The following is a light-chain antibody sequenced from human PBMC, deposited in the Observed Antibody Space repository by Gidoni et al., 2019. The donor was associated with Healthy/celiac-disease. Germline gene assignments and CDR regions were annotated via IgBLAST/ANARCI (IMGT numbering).Light chain of an antibody. Sequence: IQLTQSPSSLSASVGDRVTITCRASQGLSKSLAWYQQKPGKVPKLLIYAASTLQSGVPSRFSGSGSGTDFTLTISSLQPEDVATYYCQKYNSAPWTFGQGTKVEIK. CDR3: QKYNSAPWT. J-gene: IGKJ1*01. V-gene: IGKV1-27*01. CDR2: AAS. CDR1: QGLSKS.